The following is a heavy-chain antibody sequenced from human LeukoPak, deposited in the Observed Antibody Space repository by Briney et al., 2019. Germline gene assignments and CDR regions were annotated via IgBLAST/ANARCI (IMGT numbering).Heavy chain of an antibody. CDR2: ISGSGGST. J-gene: IGHJ3*02. CDR1: AFTFSNFA. CDR3: AREREYYDFWSGSQAAFDI. Sequence: PGGSLRLSCAASAFTFSNFAMTWVRQAPGKGLEWVSAISGSGGSTYYAGSVKGRFTISRDNSKNTLYLQMNSLRAEDTAVYYCAREREYYDFWSGSQAAFDIWGQGTMVTVSS. D-gene: IGHD3-3*01. V-gene: IGHV3-23*01.